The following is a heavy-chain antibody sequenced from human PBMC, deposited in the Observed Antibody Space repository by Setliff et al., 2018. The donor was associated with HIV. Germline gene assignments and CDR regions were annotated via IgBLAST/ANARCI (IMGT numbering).Heavy chain of an antibody. CDR3: ARQLSNSLDF. CDR2: INPNNGGT. Sequence: ASVKVSCKALGFLVTGYNVHWVRQAPGHGPEWLGRINPNNGGTNYAQKFQGRVTMSLDTSTSTVYLEFSGLRSDDTAVYYCARQLSNSLDFWGQGAQVTVSS. CDR1: GFLVTGYN. D-gene: IGHD7-27*01. V-gene: IGHV1-2*06. J-gene: IGHJ4*02.